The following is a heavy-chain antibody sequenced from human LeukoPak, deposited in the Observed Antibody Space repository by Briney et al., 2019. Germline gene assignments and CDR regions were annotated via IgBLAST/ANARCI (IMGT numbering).Heavy chain of an antibody. CDR1: GFTFSSYE. CDR2: ISSSYI. V-gene: IGHV3-21*05. Sequence: GGSLRLSCAASGFTFSSYEMNWVRQAPGKGLEWVSYISSSYIYYTDSVKGRFTISRDNAKNSLYLQMNSLRAEDTALYYCASNPTTTDYWGQGTLVTVSS. D-gene: IGHD1-26*01. CDR3: ASNPTTTDY. J-gene: IGHJ4*02.